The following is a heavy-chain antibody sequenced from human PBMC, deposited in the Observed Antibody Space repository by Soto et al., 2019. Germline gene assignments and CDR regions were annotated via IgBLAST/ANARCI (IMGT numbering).Heavy chain of an antibody. V-gene: IGHV1-18*01. CDR3: VRGRFGPERFRGNWFDP. Sequence: ASVKVSCKASGYTFTSYGISWVRQAPGQGLEWMGWISAYNGNTNYAQKLQGRVTMTTDTSTSTASMELRSLRSDDTAVYYCVRGRFGPERFRGNWFDPWGQGTLVTVSS. CDR1: GYTFTSYG. D-gene: IGHD3-10*01. CDR2: ISAYNGNT. J-gene: IGHJ5*02.